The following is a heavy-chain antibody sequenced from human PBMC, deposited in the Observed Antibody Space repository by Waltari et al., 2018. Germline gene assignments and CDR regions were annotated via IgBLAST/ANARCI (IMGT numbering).Heavy chain of an antibody. CDR2: IRSKPNNYAT. J-gene: IGHJ4*02. V-gene: IGHV3-73*01. D-gene: IGHD6-13*01. Sequence: EVQVVESGGGLVQPGGSLKLSCATSGFTFSGSTITWVRQTSGKGREWIGRIRSKPNNYATRYTASVEGRFTISRDDSENTAYLQMSSLMTEDTAVYYCTGGAVTGTDFWGQGTLVTVSS. CDR1: GFTFSGST. CDR3: TGGAVTGTDF.